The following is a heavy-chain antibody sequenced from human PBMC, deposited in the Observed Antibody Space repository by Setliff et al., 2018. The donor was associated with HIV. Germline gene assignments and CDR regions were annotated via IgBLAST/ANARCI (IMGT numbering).Heavy chain of an antibody. CDR1: GGSISTYY. CDR2: VSYSGST. CDR3: ARHGHFYDSSSSDAFDI. D-gene: IGHD3-22*01. V-gene: IGHV4-59*08. J-gene: IGHJ3*02. Sequence: SETLSLTCNVSGGSISTYYWSWIRQPPGKGLEWLGYVSYSGSTIFNPSLESRLAMSVDMSKNHFSLKLRSVTAADTAVYYCARHGHFYDSSSSDAFDIWGHGTMVTVS.